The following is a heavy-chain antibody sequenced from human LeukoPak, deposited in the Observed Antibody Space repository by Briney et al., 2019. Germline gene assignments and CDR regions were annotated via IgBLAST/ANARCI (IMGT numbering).Heavy chain of an antibody. CDR3: ARGPPPLEWLFGYYMDV. D-gene: IGHD3-3*01. CDR2: IIPIFGTA. J-gene: IGHJ6*03. CDR1: RGTFSSYA. Sequence: ASVKVSCKASRGTFSSYAISWVRQAPGQGLEWMGGIIPIFGTANYAQKFQGRVTITTDESTSTAYMELSSLRSEDTAVYYCARGPPPLEWLFGYYMDVWGKGTTVTVSS. V-gene: IGHV1-69*05.